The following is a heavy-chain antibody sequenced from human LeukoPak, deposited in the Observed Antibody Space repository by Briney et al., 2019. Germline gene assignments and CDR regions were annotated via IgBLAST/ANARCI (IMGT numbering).Heavy chain of an antibody. J-gene: IGHJ4*02. CDR3: ARDQYDSVWDSHRPYFDY. V-gene: IGHV1-18*01. CDR2: INIYKGNT. Sequence: ASVKASCKASGYTFSSYGISWVRQAPGQGLEWMGWINIYKGNTKYAQKFQGRVTMTTDTSTSTAYMEVTSLRSDDTAVYYCARDQYDSVWDSHRPYFDYWGQGTLVTVSS. CDR1: GYTFSSYG. D-gene: IGHD3-16*02.